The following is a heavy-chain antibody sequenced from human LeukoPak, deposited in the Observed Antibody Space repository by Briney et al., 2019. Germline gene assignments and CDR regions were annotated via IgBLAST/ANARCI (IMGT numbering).Heavy chain of an antibody. Sequence: SETLSLTCTISGGSISSYYWSWIRQPPGKGLEWIGYIYYSGSTNYNPSLKSRVTISVDTSKNQFSLKLSSVTAADTAVYYCARIFTKGAFDIWGQGTMVAVSS. J-gene: IGHJ3*02. D-gene: IGHD2-8*01. CDR1: GGSISSYY. V-gene: IGHV4-59*08. CDR3: ARIFTKGAFDI. CDR2: IYYSGST.